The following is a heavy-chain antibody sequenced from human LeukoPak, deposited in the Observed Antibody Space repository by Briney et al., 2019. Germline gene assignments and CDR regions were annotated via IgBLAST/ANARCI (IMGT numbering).Heavy chain of an antibody. V-gene: IGHV4-4*07. CDR3: ARDRASGWFHYYDY. Sequence: SETLSLTCTVSGGSISSYYWSWIRQPAGKGLEWIGRIYTSGSTNYNPSLKSRVTISVDTSKNQFSLKLSSVTAADTAVYYCARDRASGWFHYYDYWGQGTLVTVSS. CDR1: GGSISSYY. D-gene: IGHD6-19*01. J-gene: IGHJ4*02. CDR2: IYTSGST.